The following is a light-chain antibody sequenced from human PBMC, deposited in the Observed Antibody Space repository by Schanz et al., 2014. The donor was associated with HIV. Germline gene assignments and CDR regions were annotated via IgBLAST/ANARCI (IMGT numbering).Light chain of an antibody. CDR2: KAS. CDR1: QSISSW. J-gene: IGKJ3*01. V-gene: IGKV1-5*03. Sequence: IQMTQSPSTQSASVGDRVTITCRASQSISSWLAWYQQKPGKAPKVLIYKASSLESGVPSRFSGSGSGTEFTLTISSLQPDDFATYYCQQYNSYSAFGPGTKVDIK. CDR3: QQYNSYSA.